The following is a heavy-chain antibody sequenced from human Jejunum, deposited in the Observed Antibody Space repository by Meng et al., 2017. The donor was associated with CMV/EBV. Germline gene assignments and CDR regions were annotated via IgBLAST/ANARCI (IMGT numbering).Heavy chain of an antibody. Sequence: FKESGPTLVKTTQTLTLAFPFSGFSLYTTGVGVGWVRQPPGKALEWLAILYWDDDRRYSPSLRHRLTITKDTSKSQVFLTLANMDPVDTATYYCAHTSTGNLYNSYLFDLWGHGTLVTVSS. V-gene: IGHV2-5*02. J-gene: IGHJ5*02. D-gene: IGHD4-11*01. CDR1: GFSLYTTGVG. CDR2: LYWDDDR. CDR3: AHTSTGNLYNSYLFDL.